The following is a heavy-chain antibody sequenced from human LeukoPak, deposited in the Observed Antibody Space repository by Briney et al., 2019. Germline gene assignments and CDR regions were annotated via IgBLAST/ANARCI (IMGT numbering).Heavy chain of an antibody. D-gene: IGHD2-2*02. CDR1: GFTFSSYW. J-gene: IGHJ6*02. Sequence: GGSLRLSCSASGFTFSSYWMHWVRQAPGKGLGGGSRFNSDGGSTSYADSGKGRFNISRDNAKNTLYLQMNSLRAEDTAVYYCAKASYCSSTSCYSSYYYYGMDVWGQGTTVTVSS. CDR3: AKASYCSSTSCYSSYYYYGMDV. CDR2: FNSDGGST. V-gene: IGHV3-74*01.